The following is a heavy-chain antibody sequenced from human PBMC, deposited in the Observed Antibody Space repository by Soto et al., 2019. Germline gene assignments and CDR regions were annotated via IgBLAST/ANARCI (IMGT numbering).Heavy chain of an antibody. CDR1: GFTFSSYA. CDR3: AREALNYYYGMDV. D-gene: IGHD3-9*01. V-gene: IGHV3-30-3*01. Sequence: GGSLRLSCAASGFTFSSYAMHWVRQAPGKGLEWVAVMSYDGSNKYYADSVKGRFTISRDNSKNTLYLQMNSLRAEDTAVYYCAREALNYYYGMDVWGQGTTVTVSS. J-gene: IGHJ6*02. CDR2: MSYDGSNK.